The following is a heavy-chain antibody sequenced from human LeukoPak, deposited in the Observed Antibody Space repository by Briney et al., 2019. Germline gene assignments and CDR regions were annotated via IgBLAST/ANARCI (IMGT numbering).Heavy chain of an antibody. J-gene: IGHJ4*02. D-gene: IGHD1-26*01. CDR2: ISAYIGNT. CDR3: ASQIGIVGATRFGY. Sequence: ASVKVSCKASGYTFTSYGISWVRQAPGQGLEWMGWISAYIGNTNYAQKLQGRVTMTTDTSTSTAYMELRSLRSDDTAVYYCASQIGIVGATRFGYWGQGTLVTVSS. V-gene: IGHV1-18*01. CDR1: GYTFTSYG.